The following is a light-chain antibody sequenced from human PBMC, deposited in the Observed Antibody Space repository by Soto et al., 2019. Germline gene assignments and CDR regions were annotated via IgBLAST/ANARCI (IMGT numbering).Light chain of an antibody. CDR1: QSVSSN. CDR3: QQYNNWPLLT. CDR2: GAS. Sequence: EIVMTQSPATLSVSPGERATLSCRASQSVSSNLAWYQQKPGQAPRLLIYGASTRATGIPARFSGSGSGTEFTLTISSLQSEDLAVYYCQQYNNWPLLTFGGGTKVEI. V-gene: IGKV3-15*01. J-gene: IGKJ4*01.